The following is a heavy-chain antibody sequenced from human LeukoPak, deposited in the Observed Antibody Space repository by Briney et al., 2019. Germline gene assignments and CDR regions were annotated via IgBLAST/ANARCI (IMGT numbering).Heavy chain of an antibody. V-gene: IGHV4-34*01. J-gene: IGHJ6*02. CDR1: GGSFSGYY. Sequence: SETLSLTCAVYGGSFSGYYWSWIRQPPGKGLEWIGEINQSGSTNYNPSLKSRVTISVDTSKNQFSLKLSSVTAADTAVYYCARGRYTAARSYYYYYGMDVWGQGTTVTVSS. CDR2: INQSGST. D-gene: IGHD6-6*01. CDR3: ARGRYTAARSYYYYYGMDV.